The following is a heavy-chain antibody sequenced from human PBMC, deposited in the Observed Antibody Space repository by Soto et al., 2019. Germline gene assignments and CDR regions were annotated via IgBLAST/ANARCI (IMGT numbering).Heavy chain of an antibody. CDR2: IYPGDSDT. CDR1: GYSFTSYW. CDR3: ARAPRYYYDSSGYYYGGWFDP. D-gene: IGHD3-22*01. V-gene: IGHV5-51*01. J-gene: IGHJ5*02. Sequence: PGESLKISCKGSGYSFTSYWIGWVRQMPGKGLEWMGIIYPGDSDTRYSPSFQGQVTISADKSISTAYLQWSSLKASDTAMYYCARAPRYYYDSSGYYYGGWFDPWGQGTLVTVSS.